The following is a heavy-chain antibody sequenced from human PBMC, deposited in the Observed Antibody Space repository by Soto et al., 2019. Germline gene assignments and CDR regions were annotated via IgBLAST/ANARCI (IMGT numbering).Heavy chain of an antibody. CDR2: IYPGDSDT. CDR3: ARRNHDYSNYGASFDY. J-gene: IGHJ4*02. V-gene: IGHV5-51*01. CDR1: GYSFTSYW. D-gene: IGHD4-4*01. Sequence: GESLKISCKGSGYSFTSYWIGWVRQMPGKGLEWMGIIYPGDSDTRYSPSFQGQVTISADKSISTAYLQWSSLKASDTAMYYCARRNHDYSNYGASFDYWGQGTLVTVSS.